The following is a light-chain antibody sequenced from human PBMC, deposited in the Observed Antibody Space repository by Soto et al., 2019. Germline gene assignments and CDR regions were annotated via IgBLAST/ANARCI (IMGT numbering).Light chain of an antibody. CDR1: SSNLGDNT. V-gene: IGLV1-44*01. CDR2: SYD. Sequence: QPVLTQPPSASGTPGQRVTISCSTRSSNLGDNTVNWYQQVPGTAPKLLIYSYDQRPSGVPDRFSGSKSGTSASLAISGLQSEDEADYYCAAWDASLDGYVFGTGTQLTVL. CDR3: AAWDASLDGYV. J-gene: IGLJ1*01.